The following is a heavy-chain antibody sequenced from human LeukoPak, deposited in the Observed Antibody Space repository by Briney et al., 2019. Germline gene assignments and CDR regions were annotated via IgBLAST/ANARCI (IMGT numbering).Heavy chain of an antibody. CDR1: GYTFTSYA. CDR3: AAMPVQYRGSVYGYYYYMDV. CDR2: INAGDGNT. V-gene: IGHV1-3*03. D-gene: IGHD4-11*01. J-gene: IGHJ6*03. Sequence: GASVKVSCKASGYTFTSYAMHWVRQAPGQRLEWMGWINAGDGNTKYSQEFQGRVTITRDTSASTAYMELSRLRAEDTAVYYCAAMPVQYRGSVYGYYYYMDVWGKGTTVTVSS.